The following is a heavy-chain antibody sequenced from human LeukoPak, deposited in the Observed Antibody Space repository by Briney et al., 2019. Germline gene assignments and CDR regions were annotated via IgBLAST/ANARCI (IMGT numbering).Heavy chain of an antibody. D-gene: IGHD2-21*02. J-gene: IGHJ3*02. CDR3: AGDTVVTATQGAFDI. V-gene: IGHV3-21*01. CDR1: GFTFSSYT. Sequence: GGSLRLSCAASGFTFSSYTMNWVRQAPGKGLEWVSSISTGSTYIYYADSVKGRFTISRDNAKNSLYLQMSSLRAEDTAVYYCAGDTVVTATQGAFDIWGQGTMVTVSS. CDR2: ISTGSTYI.